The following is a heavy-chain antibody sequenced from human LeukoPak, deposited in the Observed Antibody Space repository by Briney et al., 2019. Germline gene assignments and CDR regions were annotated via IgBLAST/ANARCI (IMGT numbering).Heavy chain of an antibody. CDR2: ISGSGGRT. CDR3: AKVKAGFYYYYGMDV. V-gene: IGHV3-23*01. Sequence: GGSLRLSCAASGFTFSSYAMSWVRQAPGEGLGWVSAISGSGGRTYYADSVTGRFTISRDNSKNTLYLQMNSLRAEDTAVYYCAKVKAGFYYYYGMDVWGQGTTVTVSS. J-gene: IGHJ6*02. CDR1: GFTFSSYA. D-gene: IGHD1-14*01.